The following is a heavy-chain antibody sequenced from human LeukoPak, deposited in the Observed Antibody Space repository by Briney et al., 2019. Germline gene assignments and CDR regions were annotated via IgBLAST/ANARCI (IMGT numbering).Heavy chain of an antibody. V-gene: IGHV4-4*07. CDR2: IYTSGST. CDR1: GGSISSYY. D-gene: IGHD4-17*01. J-gene: IGHJ4*02. CDR3: ARINQYGDYFFDY. Sequence: SETLSLTCTVSGGSISSYYWSWIRRPAGKGLEWIGRIYTSGSTNYNPSLKSRVTMSVDTSKNQFSLKLSSVTAADTAVYYCARINQYGDYFFDYWGQGTLVTVSS.